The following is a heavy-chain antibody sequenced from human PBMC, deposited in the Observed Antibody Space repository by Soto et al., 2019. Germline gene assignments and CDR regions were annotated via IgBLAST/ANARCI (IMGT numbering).Heavy chain of an antibody. V-gene: IGHV6-1*01. D-gene: IGHD6-19*01. J-gene: IGHJ5*02. CDR3: ARVGGAVDPNWFDP. CDR2: TYYRSKWYN. CDR1: GDSVSSNSAA. Sequence: SETLSLTCAISGDSVSSNSAAWNWIRQSPSRGLEWLGRTYYRSKWYNDYAVSVKSRITINPDTSKNQFSLQLNSVTPEDTAVYYCARVGGAVDPNWFDPWGQGTLVTVSS.